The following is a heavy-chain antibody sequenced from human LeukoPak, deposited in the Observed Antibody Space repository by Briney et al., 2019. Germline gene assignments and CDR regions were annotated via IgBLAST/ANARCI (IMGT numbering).Heavy chain of an antibody. Sequence: ASVKVSCKASGYTFTSYDINWVRQATGQGLEWMGWMNPNSGNTGYAQKFQGRVTMTRNTSISTAYMELSSLRSEDTAVYYCATPTTAMAEFDYWGQGTLVTVSS. J-gene: IGHJ4*02. CDR2: MNPNSGNT. CDR1: GYTFTSYD. CDR3: ATPTTAMAEFDY. D-gene: IGHD5-18*01. V-gene: IGHV1-8*01.